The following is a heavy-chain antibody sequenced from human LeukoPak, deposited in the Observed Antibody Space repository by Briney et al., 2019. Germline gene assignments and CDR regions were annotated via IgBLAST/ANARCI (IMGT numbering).Heavy chain of an antibody. CDR2: IHYDGSYH. Sequence: GGSLRLSCAASGFAFTTYGMNWVRQAPGKGLEWVAFIHYDGSYHYYADSVRGRFTISRDNSKNTLYLQMNSLRAEDTAVYYCARVGYCSTTSCYWRAFDYWGQGTLVTVSS. V-gene: IGHV3-30*02. CDR3: ARVGYCSTTSCYWRAFDY. CDR1: GFAFTTYG. D-gene: IGHD2-2*01. J-gene: IGHJ4*02.